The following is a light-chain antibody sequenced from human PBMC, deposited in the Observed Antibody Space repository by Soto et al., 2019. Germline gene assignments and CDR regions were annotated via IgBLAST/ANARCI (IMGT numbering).Light chain of an antibody. CDR1: QSISSW. J-gene: IGKJ1*01. Sequence: DIQMTQSPSTLSASVGDRVTITCRASQSISSWLAWYQQKPGKAPKVLIYKASSLESGVPSRFSGSGSGTEFTLTISRLQLDDVAADYWQQCTVYSACPFGQGTMMEIK. CDR3: QQCTVYSACP. V-gene: IGKV1-5*03. CDR2: KAS.